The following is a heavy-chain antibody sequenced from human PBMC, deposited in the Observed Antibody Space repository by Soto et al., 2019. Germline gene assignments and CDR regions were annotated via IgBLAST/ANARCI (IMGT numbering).Heavy chain of an antibody. CDR1: GFTFSSYS. CDR2: ISSSSSYI. D-gene: IGHD6-19*01. Sequence: EVQLVESGGGLVKPGGSLRLSCAASGFTFSSYSMNWVRQAPGKGLELVSSISSSSSYIYYADSVKGRFTISRDNAKNSLYLQMNSLRAEDTAVYYCAREWLARGAFDIWGQGTMVTVSS. J-gene: IGHJ3*02. CDR3: AREWLARGAFDI. V-gene: IGHV3-21*01.